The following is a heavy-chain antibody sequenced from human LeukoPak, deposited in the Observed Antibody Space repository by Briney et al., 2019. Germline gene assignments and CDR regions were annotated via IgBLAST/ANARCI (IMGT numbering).Heavy chain of an antibody. J-gene: IGHJ3*02. Sequence: ASVKVSCKASGYTFTGYYMHWVRQAPGQGLEWMGWINPNSGGTNYAQKFQGWVTMTRDTSISTAYMELSRLRSDDTAVYYCARADYYGSRMGAFDIWGQGTMVTVSS. CDR3: ARADYYGSRMGAFDI. CDR2: INPNSGGT. D-gene: IGHD3-10*01. CDR1: GYTFTGYY. V-gene: IGHV1-2*04.